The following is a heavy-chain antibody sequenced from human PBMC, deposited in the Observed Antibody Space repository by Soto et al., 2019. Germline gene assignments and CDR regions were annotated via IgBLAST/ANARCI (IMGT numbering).Heavy chain of an antibody. V-gene: IGHV3-33*01. J-gene: IGHJ4*02. Sequence: QVQLVESGGVVVQPGRSLRLSCAASGFTFSTYGMHWVRQAPGKGLEWVAVMWSEGTNKYYADSVKGRFTISRDNSKNTLYLQMNSLRVEDTAMYYCARDLPDDSSGYYSLDYWGQGTLVTVSS. D-gene: IGHD3-22*01. CDR2: MWSEGTNK. CDR3: ARDLPDDSSGYYSLDY. CDR1: GFTFSTYG.